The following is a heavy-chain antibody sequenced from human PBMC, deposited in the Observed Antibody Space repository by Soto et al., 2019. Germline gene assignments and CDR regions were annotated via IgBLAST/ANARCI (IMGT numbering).Heavy chain of an antibody. J-gene: IGHJ5*02. CDR3: ARDRASDVYSSSSIWFDP. D-gene: IGHD6-6*01. Sequence: GKGLVWVSRINSDGSNKYYADSVKGRFTISRDNSKNTLYLQMNSLRAEDTAVYYCARDRASDVYSSSSIWFDPRGQRTLVTVSS. CDR2: INSDGSNK. V-gene: IGHV3-33*01.